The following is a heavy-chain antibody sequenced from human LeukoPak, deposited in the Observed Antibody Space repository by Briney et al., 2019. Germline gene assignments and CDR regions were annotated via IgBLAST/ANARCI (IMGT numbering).Heavy chain of an antibody. D-gene: IGHD3-10*01. CDR1: GFTFSSYE. CDR3: AREGRESLDS. CDR2: ITSSGGTI. Sequence: GGSLRLSCAASGFTFSSYEMNWVRQAPGKGLEWISYITSSGGTIYYADSVKGRFTISRDNAKNSLYLQMNSLRAEDTAVYYCAREGRESLDSWGQGSLVTVSS. J-gene: IGHJ4*02. V-gene: IGHV3-48*03.